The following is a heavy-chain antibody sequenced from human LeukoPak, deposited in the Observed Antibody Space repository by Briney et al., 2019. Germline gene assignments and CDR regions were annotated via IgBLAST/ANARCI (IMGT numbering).Heavy chain of an antibody. CDR3: AKRGYSSGWY. Sequence: PGRSLRLSCAASGFTFSSYAMHWVRQAPGKGLEWVAVISYDGSNKYYADSVKGRFTISRDNSKNTLYLQMNSLRAEDTAVYYCAKRGYSSGWYWGQGTLVTVSS. CDR2: ISYDGSNK. V-gene: IGHV3-30-3*02. J-gene: IGHJ4*02. D-gene: IGHD6-19*01. CDR1: GFTFSSYA.